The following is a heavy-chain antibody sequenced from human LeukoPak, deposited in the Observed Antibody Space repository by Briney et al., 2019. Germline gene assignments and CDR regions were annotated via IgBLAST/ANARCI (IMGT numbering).Heavy chain of an antibody. D-gene: IGHD3-10*01. Sequence: PGRSLRLSCAASGFTSSSDWMNWVRHAPGKGLEWVANINQDGSEKYYVDSVKGRFNISRDNGKNSLYLQLNSLRAEDTAVYYCVREGRGEYFDYWGQGTLVTVSS. CDR2: INQDGSEK. CDR3: VREGRGEYFDY. V-gene: IGHV3-7*01. J-gene: IGHJ4*02. CDR1: GFTSSSDW.